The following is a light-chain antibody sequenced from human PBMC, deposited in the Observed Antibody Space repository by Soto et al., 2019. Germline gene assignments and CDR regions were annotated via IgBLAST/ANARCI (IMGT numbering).Light chain of an antibody. CDR2: GAS. Sequence: EIVMTQSPATLSVSPGERATLSCRASQSVSSNLAWYQQKPGQAHRLLIYGASTRATGIPARFSGSGSGTEFTLTISSLQSEDFAVYYCQHYNNWPPYTFGQGTKLEIK. CDR3: QHYNNWPPYT. CDR1: QSVSSN. V-gene: IGKV3-15*01. J-gene: IGKJ2*01.